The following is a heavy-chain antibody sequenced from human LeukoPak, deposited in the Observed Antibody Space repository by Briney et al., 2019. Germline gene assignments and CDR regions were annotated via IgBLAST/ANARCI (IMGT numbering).Heavy chain of an antibody. CDR3: ARDDGIAVAGGDY. V-gene: IGHV1-2*02. J-gene: IGHJ4*02. Sequence: ASVKVSCKASGFIFTGYYMHWVRQAPGQGLEWMGWINPNSGGTKYAQKFQGRVTMTRDTSISTAYMELRSLRSDDTAVYYCARDDGIAVAGGDYWGQGTLVTVSS. CDR1: GFIFTGYY. D-gene: IGHD6-19*01. CDR2: INPNSGGT.